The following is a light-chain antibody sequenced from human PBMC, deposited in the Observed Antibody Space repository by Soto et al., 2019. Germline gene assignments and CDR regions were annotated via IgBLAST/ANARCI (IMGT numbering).Light chain of an antibody. CDR1: NIGSKT. CDR3: QVWDVSTVHYV. CDR2: DDS. V-gene: IGLV3-21*02. Sequence: YALTQPPSMSVAPGQTARITCGGNNIGSKTVHWYQQKAGQAPVLVVYDDSDRPSGIPERFSGSNSGNTATLTISRVEAGDEADYYCQVWDVSTVHYVFGTGTKVTVL. J-gene: IGLJ1*01.